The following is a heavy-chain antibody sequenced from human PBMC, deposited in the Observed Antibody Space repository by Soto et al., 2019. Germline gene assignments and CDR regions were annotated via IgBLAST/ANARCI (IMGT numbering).Heavy chain of an antibody. CDR3: ARDRGAVTGQYFDY. CDR1: GGSINSGGFY. J-gene: IGHJ4*02. CDR2: IYYSGST. D-gene: IGHD6-19*01. V-gene: IGHV4-31*03. Sequence: SETLSLTCTVSGGSINSGGFYWSWIRQHPGKGLEWIGYIYYSGSTYYNPSLKSRVIISVDTSKNQFSLRLRSVTAADTAVYYCARDRGAVTGQYFDYWGQGALVTVSS.